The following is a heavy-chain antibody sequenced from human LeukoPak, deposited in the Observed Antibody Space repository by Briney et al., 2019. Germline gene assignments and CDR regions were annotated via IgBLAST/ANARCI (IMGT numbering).Heavy chain of an antibody. J-gene: IGHJ4*02. CDR3: ARDDPRLRYDY. Sequence: GGSLRLSCAASGFTFSSYGMHWVRQAPGKGLEWVAVIWYDGSNKYYADSVKGRFTISRDNSKNTLYLQMNSLRAGDTAVYYCARDDPRLRYDYWGQGTLVTVSS. CDR2: IWYDGSNK. CDR1: GFTFSSYG. V-gene: IGHV3-33*01. D-gene: IGHD4-17*01.